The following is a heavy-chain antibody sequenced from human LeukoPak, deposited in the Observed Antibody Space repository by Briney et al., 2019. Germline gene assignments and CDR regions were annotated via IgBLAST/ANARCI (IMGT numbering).Heavy chain of an antibody. CDR1: GMTFSNYW. Sequence: GGSLRLSCAVSGMTFSNYWMSWFRQTPGKGLEWVATINQDESEKYYLDSVKGRFTISRDNAKNSLYLQMHSLTAEDTSLYYCARYCTFRTCSGTKFDSWGPGTLVTVSS. V-gene: IGHV3-7*03. D-gene: IGHD1-1*01. CDR3: ARYCTFRTCSGTKFDS. CDR2: INQDESEK. J-gene: IGHJ4*02.